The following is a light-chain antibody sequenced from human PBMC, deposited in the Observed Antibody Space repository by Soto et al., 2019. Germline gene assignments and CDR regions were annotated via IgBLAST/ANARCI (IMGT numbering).Light chain of an antibody. CDR1: SSDVGSYNL. J-gene: IGLJ2*01. CDR3: SSYAGSSL. V-gene: IGLV2-23*01. Sequence: QSALTQPASVSGSPGQSITISCTGTSSDVGSYNLVSWYQQHPGKAPKLMIYEGSKRPSGVSNRFSGSKSGNTASLTISGLQAEDEADYYCSSYAGSSLSGGGTKLTVL. CDR2: EGS.